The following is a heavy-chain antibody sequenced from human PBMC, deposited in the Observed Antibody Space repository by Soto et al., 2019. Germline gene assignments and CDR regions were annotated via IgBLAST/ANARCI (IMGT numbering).Heavy chain of an antibody. V-gene: IGHV3-21*01. Sequence: GGSLRLSCAASGFTFSSYSMNWVRQAPGKGLEWVSSISSSSSYIYYADSVKGRFTISRDNAKNSLYLQMNSLRAEDTAVYSCARARGSRADDAFDIWGQGTMVTVSS. CDR1: GFTFSSYS. D-gene: IGHD3-10*01. CDR2: ISSSSSYI. J-gene: IGHJ3*02. CDR3: ARARGSRADDAFDI.